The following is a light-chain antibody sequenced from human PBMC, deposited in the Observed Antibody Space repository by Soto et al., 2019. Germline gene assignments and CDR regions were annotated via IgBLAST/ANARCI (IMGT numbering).Light chain of an antibody. CDR2: GAS. CDR3: QQANHFPLT. CDR1: QGIGTW. V-gene: IGKV1-12*01. Sequence: DIQMTQSPSSVSASVGDRVTITWRASQGIGTWLAWYQQEPGKAPKYLIYGASTLHSGVPSRFSGSGSGTDFTLTISSLQPEDFATYYCQQANHFPLTFGGGTRVEIK. J-gene: IGKJ4*01.